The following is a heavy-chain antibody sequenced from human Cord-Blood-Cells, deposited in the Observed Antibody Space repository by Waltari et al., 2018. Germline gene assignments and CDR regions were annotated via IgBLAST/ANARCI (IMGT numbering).Heavy chain of an antibody. J-gene: IGHJ4*02. V-gene: IGHV4-34*01. D-gene: IGHD6-13*01. CDR2: INHSGST. Sequence: QVQLQQWGAGLLKPSETLSLTCAVYGGSFSGYYWSWIRQPPGKGLEWIGEINHSGSTNYNPSLKSRVTISVDTSKNQFSLKLSSVTAADTAVYYCARSPGSWYYFDYWGQGTLGTVSS. CDR1: GGSFSGYY. CDR3: ARSPGSWYYFDY.